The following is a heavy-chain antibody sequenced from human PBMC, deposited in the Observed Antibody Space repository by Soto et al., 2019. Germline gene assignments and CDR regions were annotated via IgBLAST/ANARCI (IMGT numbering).Heavy chain of an antibody. J-gene: IGHJ4*02. D-gene: IGHD5-12*01. CDR2: IKQDGSEK. CDR3: ARHKTIVATYFDY. CDR1: GFTFSSYW. Sequence: GGSLRLSCAASGFTFSSYWMSWVRQAPGKGLEWVANIKQDGSEKYYVDSVKGRFTISRDNAKNSLYLQMNSLRAEDTAVYYCARHKTIVATYFDYWGQGTLVTVSS. V-gene: IGHV3-7*05.